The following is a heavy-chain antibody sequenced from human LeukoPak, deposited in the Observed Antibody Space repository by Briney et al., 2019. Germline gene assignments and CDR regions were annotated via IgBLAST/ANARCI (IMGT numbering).Heavy chain of an antibody. V-gene: IGHV4-38-2*02. CDR3: ARVLTVIIPSYFDY. D-gene: IGHD3-3*01. J-gene: IGHJ4*02. CDR2: IYHRGNT. Sequence: SETLSLTCTVSGYSISSGYYWGWIRQPPGKGLEWIGSIYHRGNTYYNPSLKSRVTISVDTSKNHFSLKLNSLTAADTAVYYCARVLTVIIPSYFDYWGQGTLVTVSS. CDR1: GYSISSGYY.